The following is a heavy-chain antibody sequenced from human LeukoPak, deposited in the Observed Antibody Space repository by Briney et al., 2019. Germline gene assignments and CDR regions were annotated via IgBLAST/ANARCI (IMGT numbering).Heavy chain of an antibody. CDR3: AREVSSSWYVPENWFDP. V-gene: IGHV4-39*07. CDR2: IYYSGST. D-gene: IGHD6-13*01. CDR1: GGSISSSSYY. Sequence: PSETLSLTCTVSGGSISSSSYYWGWIRQPPGKGLEWIGSIYYSGSTYYNPSLKSRVTVSVDTSKNQFSLKLSSVTAADTAVYYCAREVSSSWYVPENWFDPWGQGTLVTVSS. J-gene: IGHJ5*02.